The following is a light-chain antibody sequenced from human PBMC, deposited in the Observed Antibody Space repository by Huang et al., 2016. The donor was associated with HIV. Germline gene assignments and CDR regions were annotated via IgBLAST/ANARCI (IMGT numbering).Light chain of an antibody. V-gene: IGKV3-15*01. J-gene: IGKJ3*01. CDR2: GAS. CDR3: QQYNNWGIFT. CDR1: QSVNNK. Sequence: ERVMTQSPATLSVSPGERATLSCRASQSVNNKLAWYQQKRGQAPRLLIYGASTRATGIPARFSGSGSGTEFTLTISSLQSEDFAFYYCQQYNNWGIFTFGPGTKVDIK.